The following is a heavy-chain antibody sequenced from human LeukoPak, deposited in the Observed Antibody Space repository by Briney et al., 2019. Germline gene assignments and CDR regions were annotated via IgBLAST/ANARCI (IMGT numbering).Heavy chain of an antibody. D-gene: IGHD3-22*01. V-gene: IGHV3-30-3*01. Sequence: PGGSLRLSCAASGFTFSSYAMHWVRQAPGKGLEWVAVISYDGSNKYYADSVKGRFTNSRDNSKNTLYLQMNSLRAEDTAVYYCARGDTYYYDSSGYYFDYWGQGTLVTVSS. J-gene: IGHJ4*02. CDR2: ISYDGSNK. CDR3: ARGDTYYYDSSGYYFDY. CDR1: GFTFSSYA.